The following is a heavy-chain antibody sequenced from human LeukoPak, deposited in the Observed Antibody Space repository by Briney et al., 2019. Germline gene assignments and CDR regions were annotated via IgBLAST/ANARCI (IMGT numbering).Heavy chain of an antibody. D-gene: IGHD2-2*01. CDR1: EFPFSSYS. CDR3: AKDRERSSAYDIDV. J-gene: IGHJ6*02. Sequence: GGSLSLSCAASEFPFSSYSMSWVRQAPGKGLEWVAKISTGGGNTFHPDFVKGRLTLSRDHSKNTLYPEAHSVSAQHPAVYFGAKDRERSSAYDIDVWGPGTTVT. V-gene: IGHV3-23*01. CDR2: ISTGGGNT.